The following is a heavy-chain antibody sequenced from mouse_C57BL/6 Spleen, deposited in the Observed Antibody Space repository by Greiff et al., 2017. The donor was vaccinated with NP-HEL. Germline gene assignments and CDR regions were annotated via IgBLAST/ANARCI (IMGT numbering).Heavy chain of an antibody. D-gene: IGHD2-10*02. CDR2: IWSGGIT. V-gene: IGHV2-2*01. J-gene: IGHJ1*03. CDR3: ARNLGYGRYFDV. CDR1: GFSLTSYG. Sequence: VMLVESGPGLVQPSQSLSITCTVSGFSLTSYGVHWVRQSPGKDLEWLGVIWSGGITDYNAAFISRLSISKDNSKSQVFFKMNSLQADDTAIYYCARNLGYGRYFDVWGTGTTVTVSS.